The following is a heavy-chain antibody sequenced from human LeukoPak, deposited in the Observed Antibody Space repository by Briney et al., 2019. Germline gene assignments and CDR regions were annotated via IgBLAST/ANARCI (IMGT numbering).Heavy chain of an antibody. CDR3: ARGLGRTAMVTRGGVRFDY. V-gene: IGHV1-18*01. CDR1: GYTFTSYG. J-gene: IGHJ4*02. D-gene: IGHD5-18*01. Sequence: ASVKVSCKASGYTFTSYGISWVRQAPGQGLEWMGWISAYNGNTNYAQKLQGRVTMTTDTSTSTAYMELRSLRSDDTAVYYCARGLGRTAMVTRGGVRFDYWGQGTLDTVSS. CDR2: ISAYNGNT.